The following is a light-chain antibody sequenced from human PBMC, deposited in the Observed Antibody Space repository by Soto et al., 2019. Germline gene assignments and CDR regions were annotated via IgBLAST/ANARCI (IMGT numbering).Light chain of an antibody. V-gene: IGKV3D-20*02. CDR3: QQRSDWPPT. CDR2: DTS. Sequence: EIVLTQSPGTLSLSPGERATLSCRASQSVSNNYLAWYQQKPGQAPRLLIYDTSIRATGIPARFSGSGSGTDFTLTISSLEAEDFAVYYCQQRSDWPPTFGQGTKVDIK. J-gene: IGKJ1*01. CDR1: QSVSNNY.